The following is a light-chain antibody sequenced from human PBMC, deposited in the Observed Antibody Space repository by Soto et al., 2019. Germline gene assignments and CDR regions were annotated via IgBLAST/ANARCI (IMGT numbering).Light chain of an antibody. Sequence: DTQMTQSPSTLSASVGDRVTITCRASQSIGSWLAWYQQRPGKAPKRLIYAASRSRSGAPSRFSRSGSGTDFPPTLSSLQSADFATHYREHYNRYSHAFGQGTKVDI. V-gene: IGKV1-5*01. CDR2: AAS. CDR3: EHYNRYSHA. J-gene: IGKJ1*01. CDR1: QSIGSW.